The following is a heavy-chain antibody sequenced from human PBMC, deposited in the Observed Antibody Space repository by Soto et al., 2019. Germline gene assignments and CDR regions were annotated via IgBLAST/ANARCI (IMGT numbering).Heavy chain of an antibody. D-gene: IGHD6-13*01. J-gene: IGHJ4*02. CDR3: AHSVEAGGPFYLGN. CDR2: IYWDDDK. V-gene: IGHV2-5*02. Sequence: QITLKESGPTLVKPTQPLTLTCTFSGFSLSTSGVGVGWIRQPPGEALEWLALIYWDDDKRYSPTLQSRLSITKHTTKNQVLLTMTNRDPIDTATCYCAHSVEAGGPFYLGNWGQGTLITVSS. CDR1: GFSLSTSGVG.